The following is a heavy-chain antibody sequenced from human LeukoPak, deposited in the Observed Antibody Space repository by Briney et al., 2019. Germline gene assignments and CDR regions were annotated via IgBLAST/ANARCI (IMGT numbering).Heavy chain of an antibody. J-gene: IGHJ4*02. D-gene: IGHD6-19*01. CDR2: ISSSGSTI. Sequence: SGGSLRLSCAASGFTFSSYEMNWVRQAPGKGLEWVSYISSSGSTIYYADSVKGRFTISRDNAKNSLYLQMNSLRAEDPAVYYCARGLILAGETLGYWGQGTLVTVSS. V-gene: IGHV3-48*03. CDR1: GFTFSSYE. CDR3: ARGLILAGETLGY.